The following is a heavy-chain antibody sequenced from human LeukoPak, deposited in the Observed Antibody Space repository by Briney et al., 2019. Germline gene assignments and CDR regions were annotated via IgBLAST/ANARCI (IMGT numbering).Heavy chain of an antibody. V-gene: IGHV4-4*07. CDR3: ARGGFYYGSGEINWFDP. D-gene: IGHD3-10*01. Sequence: PSETLSLTCTVSGSSISSYYWSWIRQPAGKGLEWIGRIYTSGGTNYNPSLKSRVTMSVDTSKNQFSLKLSSVTAADTAVYYCARGGFYYGSGEINWFDPWGQGTLVTVSS. J-gene: IGHJ5*02. CDR2: IYTSGGT. CDR1: GSSISSYY.